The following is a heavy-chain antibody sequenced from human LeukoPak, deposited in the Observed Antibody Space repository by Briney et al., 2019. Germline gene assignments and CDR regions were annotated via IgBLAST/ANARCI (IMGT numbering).Heavy chain of an antibody. Sequence: ASVKVSCKAVEHTRSSYYMQWVRQAPGQGLEWMGIINPSGGSTSYAQKFQGRVTMTEDTSTDIAYMELSSLRSEDTAVYYCATSPMDVWGKGTTVTVSA. J-gene: IGHJ6*04. CDR2: INPSGGST. CDR3: ATSPMDV. CDR1: EHTRSSYY. V-gene: IGHV1-46*01.